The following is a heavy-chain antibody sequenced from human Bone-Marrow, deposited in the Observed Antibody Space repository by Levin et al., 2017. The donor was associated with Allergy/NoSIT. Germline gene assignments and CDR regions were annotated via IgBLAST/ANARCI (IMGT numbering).Heavy chain of an antibody. CDR1: SFTFDDYD. Sequence: GGSLRLSCVTSSFTFDDYDMSWVRQVPGKRLERVCAINWDGGSTHYTDSVKGRFTISRDNAKNVLYLQMNSLGAEDTAFYYCGRHSTGWGSYYYFDCWGRGTLVTVSS. CDR2: INWDGGST. CDR3: GRHSTGWGSYYYFDC. J-gene: IGHJ2*01. D-gene: IGHD3-10*01. V-gene: IGHV3-20*04.